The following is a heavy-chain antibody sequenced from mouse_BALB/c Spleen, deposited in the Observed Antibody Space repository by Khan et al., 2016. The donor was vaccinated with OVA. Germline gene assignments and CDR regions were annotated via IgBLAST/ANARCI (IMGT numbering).Heavy chain of an antibody. J-gene: IGHJ3*01. CDR2: IHTNTGEP. CDR1: GYTFTNYG. V-gene: IGHV9-3*02. Sequence: QIQLVQSGPELKKPGETVKISCKASGYTFTNYGINWVKQAPGKGLKWMGWIHTNTGEPTYAEEFKGRFAFSLETSASTAYLQLNNLKNEDTATYFCARGNYYGSNSWFAYWGQGTLVTVSA. D-gene: IGHD1-1*01. CDR3: ARGNYYGSNSWFAY.